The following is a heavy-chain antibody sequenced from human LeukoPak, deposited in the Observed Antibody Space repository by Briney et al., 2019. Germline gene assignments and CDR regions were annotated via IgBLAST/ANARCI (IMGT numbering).Heavy chain of an antibody. D-gene: IGHD1-1*01. CDR2: IYYSGST. Sequence: SETLSLTCTVSGGSIRSSSYYWGWIRQPPGKGLEWIGDIYYSGSTYYNPSLKSRVTISVDTSKNQFSLKLSSVTAADTAVYYCARLPWTEYYYMDVWGKGITVTISS. CDR1: GGSIRSSSYY. V-gene: IGHV4-39*07. CDR3: ARLPWTEYYYMDV. J-gene: IGHJ6*03.